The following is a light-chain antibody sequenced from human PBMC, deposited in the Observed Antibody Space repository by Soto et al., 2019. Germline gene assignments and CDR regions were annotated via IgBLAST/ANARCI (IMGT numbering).Light chain of an antibody. J-gene: IGLJ2*01. CDR1: SSNIGSNT. V-gene: IGLV1-44*01. CDR3: AAWDDSLNGHVV. Sequence: CVLTQPPSASGTPGQRVTISCSGSSSNIGSNTVNWYQQLPGTAPKLLIYSNNQRPSGVPDRFSGFKSGTSASLAISGLQSEDEADYYSAAWDDSLNGHVVFGGGTKVTVL. CDR2: SNN.